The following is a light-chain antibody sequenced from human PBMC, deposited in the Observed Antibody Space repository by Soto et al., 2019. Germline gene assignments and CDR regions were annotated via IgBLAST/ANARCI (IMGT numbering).Light chain of an antibody. Sequence: QSVLTQPPSASGTPGQRVTISCSGSSSNIGSNYVYWYQQLPGTAPKLLIYRNNQRPSGVPDRFSGSKSGTSASLAISGLRSEEEADDYCAAWDDSLSGPAVFGGGTQLTVL. CDR2: RNN. CDR3: AAWDDSLSGPAV. V-gene: IGLV1-47*01. CDR1: SSNIGSNY. J-gene: IGLJ7*01.